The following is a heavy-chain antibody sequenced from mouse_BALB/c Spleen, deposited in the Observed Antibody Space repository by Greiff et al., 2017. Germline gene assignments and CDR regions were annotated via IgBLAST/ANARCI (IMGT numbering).Heavy chain of an antibody. V-gene: IGHV5-6-4*01. J-gene: IGHJ1*01. CDR3: TRDDYDEGWYFDV. CDR1: GFTFSSYT. Sequence: EVKLQESGGGLVKPGGSLKLSCAASGFTFSSYTMSWVRQTPEKRLEWVATISSGGSYPYYPDSVKGRFTISRDNAKNTLYLQMSSLKSEDTAMYYCTRDDYDEGWYFDVWGAGTTVTVSS. CDR2: ISSGGSYP. D-gene: IGHD2-4*01.